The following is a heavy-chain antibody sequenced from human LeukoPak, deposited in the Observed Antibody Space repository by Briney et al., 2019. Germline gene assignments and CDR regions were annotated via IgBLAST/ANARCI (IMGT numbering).Heavy chain of an antibody. Sequence: PSETLSLTCAVYGGSFSGYYWSWIRQPPGKGLEWIGEINHSRSTNYNPSLKSRVTISVDTSKNQFSLKLSSVTAADTAVYYCARVRGVNCSSTSCDFDYWGQGTLVTVSS. CDR1: GGSFSGYY. D-gene: IGHD2-2*01. CDR3: ARVRGVNCSSTSCDFDY. V-gene: IGHV4-34*01. CDR2: INHSRST. J-gene: IGHJ4*02.